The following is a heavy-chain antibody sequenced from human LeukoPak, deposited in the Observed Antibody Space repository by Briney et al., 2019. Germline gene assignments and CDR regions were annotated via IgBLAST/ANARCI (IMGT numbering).Heavy chain of an antibody. J-gene: IGHJ4*02. CDR3: ARDPYYYDSSAYYDY. D-gene: IGHD3-22*01. CDR1: GFTFSDYY. V-gene: IGHV3-11*01. Sequence: PGGSLRLSCVASGFTFSDYYMSWIRQAPGKGLEWVSYIRSSGTTIHYADSVKGRFTISRVNAKNSLYLQMNSLRAEDTAVYYCARDPYYYDSSAYYDYWGQGTLVTVSS. CDR2: IRSSGTTI.